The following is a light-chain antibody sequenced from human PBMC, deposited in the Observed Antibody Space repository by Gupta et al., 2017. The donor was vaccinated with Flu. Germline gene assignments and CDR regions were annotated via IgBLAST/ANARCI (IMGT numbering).Light chain of an antibody. CDR1: ALSKKY. V-gene: IGLV3-25*02. CDR3: QSTDTNGPYRM. Sequence: SSDLTQPPSVSVSPGQTASITCSGDALSKKYVYWYQQKTGQAPVLLIRRDNERPSGIPERFSGSSSGTTVTLTISGVQAEDEADYYCQSTDTNGPYRMFGGGTKLTVL. CDR2: RDN. J-gene: IGLJ3*02.